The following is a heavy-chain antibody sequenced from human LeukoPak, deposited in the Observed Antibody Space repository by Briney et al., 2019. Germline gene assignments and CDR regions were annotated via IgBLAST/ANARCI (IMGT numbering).Heavy chain of an antibody. D-gene: IGHD4-11*01. CDR2: INHSGST. Sequence: SETLSLTCAVYGGSFSGYYWSWIRQPPGKGLEWIGEINHSGSTNYNPSLKSRVTISVDTSKNQFSLKLSSVTAADTAVYYCARHLSLGVGVTTTFDYWGQGTLVTVSS. CDR3: ARHLSLGVGVTTTFDY. V-gene: IGHV4-34*01. J-gene: IGHJ4*02. CDR1: GGSFSGYY.